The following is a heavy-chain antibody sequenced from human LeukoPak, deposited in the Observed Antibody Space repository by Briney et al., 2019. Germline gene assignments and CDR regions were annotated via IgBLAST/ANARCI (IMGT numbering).Heavy chain of an antibody. CDR2: ISGSGST. CDR1: GYIFNNYA. J-gene: IGHJ4*02. V-gene: IGHV3-23*01. CDR3: VKGGQDCSPTTCYYD. Sequence: PGGSLRLSCVASGYIFNNYAVSWVRQAPGKGLEWVSAISGSGSTYYADSVKGWFTISGDNSKNTGYLQMNSLRAEDTAVYYCVKGGQDCSPTTCYYDWGQGTLVTVSS. D-gene: IGHD2-2*01.